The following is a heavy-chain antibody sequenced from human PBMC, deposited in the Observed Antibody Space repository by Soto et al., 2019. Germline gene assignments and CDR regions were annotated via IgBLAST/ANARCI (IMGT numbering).Heavy chain of an antibody. Sequence: ASVKVSSKAAACTFTSNYKYWVRQAPRQGHEWMGIIHPSGGSTSYAQKFQGRVTMTRDTSTSTVYMELSSLRSEDTAVYYCARVSICGVVIPTHNCFDPWGQGTLVTVSS. D-gene: IGHD3-3*01. CDR1: ACTFTSNY. CDR2: IHPSGGST. V-gene: IGHV1-46*03. J-gene: IGHJ5*02. CDR3: ARVSICGVVIPTHNCFDP.